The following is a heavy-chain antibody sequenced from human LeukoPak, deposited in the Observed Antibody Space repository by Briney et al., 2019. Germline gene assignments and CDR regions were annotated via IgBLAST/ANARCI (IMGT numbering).Heavy chain of an antibody. CDR3: LTHGYSYANEGAGDY. V-gene: IGHV3-23*01. CDR2: ISGSGGST. J-gene: IGHJ4*02. D-gene: IGHD5-18*01. CDR1: GFTFSSYA. Sequence: GGSLRLSCAAPGFTFSSYAMSWVRQAPGKGLEWVSAISGSGGSTYYADSVKGRFTISRDNSKNTLYLQMNSLRAEDTAVYYCLTHGYSYANEGAGDYWGQGTLVTVSS.